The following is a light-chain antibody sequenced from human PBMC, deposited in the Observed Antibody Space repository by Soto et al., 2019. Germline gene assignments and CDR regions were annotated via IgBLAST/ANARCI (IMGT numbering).Light chain of an antibody. J-gene: IGLJ2*01. Sequence: QSALTQPASVSGSPGQSITISCAGTSSDVGTYKLVSWYRQYPGKAPKLLIYEVSKLASGVSNRFSGSKSGNTAYLTISGLQAEDEADYFCCSYAGSTTFVLFGGGTKVTVL. CDR2: EVS. CDR3: CSYAGSTTFVL. V-gene: IGLV2-23*02. CDR1: SSDVGTYKL.